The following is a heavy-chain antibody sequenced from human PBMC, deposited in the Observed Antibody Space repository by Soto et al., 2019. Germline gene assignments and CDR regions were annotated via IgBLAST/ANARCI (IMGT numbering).Heavy chain of an antibody. Sequence: QLQLQESGSGLVKPSQTLSLTCTVSGGSISSGGYSWSWIRQPPGKGLEWIAYIYYGGITYYNPSLKSRVTISIDGSKNQFSLKLNSVTAADTAEYYCARGTGGEFDYWGQGILLTVSS. CDR2: IYYGGIT. J-gene: IGHJ4*02. CDR1: GGSISSGGYS. CDR3: ARGTGGEFDY. D-gene: IGHD2-15*01. V-gene: IGHV4-30-2*01.